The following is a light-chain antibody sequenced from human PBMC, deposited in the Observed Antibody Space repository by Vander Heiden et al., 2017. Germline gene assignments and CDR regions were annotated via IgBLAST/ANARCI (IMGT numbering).Light chain of an antibody. CDR1: SSDVGGYIY. CDR3: CLYASSYSDV. Sequence: QSALTQPRSVSGSPGQSVTISCTGTSSDVGGYIYVSWYQQHPGKAPKLMMSDVSKRPSGVPDRVAGSKSGTTASLTISGLQAEDEADYYCCLYASSYSDVLGTGTKVTVL. CDR2: DVS. J-gene: IGLJ1*01. V-gene: IGLV2-11*01.